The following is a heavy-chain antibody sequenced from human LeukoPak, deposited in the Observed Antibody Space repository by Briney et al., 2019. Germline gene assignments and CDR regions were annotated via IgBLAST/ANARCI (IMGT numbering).Heavy chain of an antibody. V-gene: IGHV4-59*08. CDR2: IYYSGST. CDR1: GGSISSYY. CDR3: ARRRWYFDL. J-gene: IGHJ2*01. Sequence: PSETLSLTCTVSGGSISSYYWSWIRQPPGKGLEWIGYIYYSGSTNYNPSLKSRVTISVDTSKNQFSLKLSSVTAADTAVYYCARRRWYFDLWGRGTLITVPS.